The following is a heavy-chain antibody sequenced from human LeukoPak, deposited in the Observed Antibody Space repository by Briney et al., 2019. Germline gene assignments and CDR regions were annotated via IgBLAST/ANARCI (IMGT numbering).Heavy chain of an antibody. J-gene: IGHJ4*02. CDR1: GFTFSSYA. V-gene: IGHV3-23*01. CDR2: ISGSGGNT. CDR3: AKDPSLSYDSSGYYYHY. Sequence: GGSLRLSCAVSGFTFSSYAMSWVRQAPGKGLEWVSAISGSGGNTYYADSVKGPFTISRDNSKNTLYLQMTSLRAEDTAGYYCAKDPSLSYDSSGYYYHYWGQGTLVTVSS. D-gene: IGHD3-22*01.